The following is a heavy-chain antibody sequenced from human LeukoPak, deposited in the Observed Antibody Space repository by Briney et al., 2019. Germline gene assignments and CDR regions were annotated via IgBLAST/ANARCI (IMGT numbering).Heavy chain of an antibody. CDR3: ARGLNWGSRFDS. J-gene: IGHJ4*02. Sequence: SETLSLTCTVSGGSISSSIYYWGWIRQPPGMGPEWIGSISYSGSTSYNPSLKSRVTISLDTSKNQFSLKLSSVTAADTAMYYCARGLNWGSRFDSWGQGSLVTVSS. CDR1: GGSISSSIYY. CDR2: ISYSGST. D-gene: IGHD7-27*01. V-gene: IGHV4-39*07.